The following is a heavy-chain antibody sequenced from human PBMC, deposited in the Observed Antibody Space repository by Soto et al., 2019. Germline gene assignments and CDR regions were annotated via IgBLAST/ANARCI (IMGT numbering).Heavy chain of an antibody. D-gene: IGHD3-16*01. CDR2: ISGSGGST. CDR3: AKDFYDYVWGSYGNY. CDR1: GFTFSSYA. Sequence: PGGSLRLSCAASGFTFSSYAMSWVRQAPGKGLEWVSAISGSGGSTYYADSVKGRFTISRDNSKNTLYLQMNSLRAEDTAVYYCAKDFYDYVWGSYGNYWGQGTLVTVSS. V-gene: IGHV3-23*01. J-gene: IGHJ4*02.